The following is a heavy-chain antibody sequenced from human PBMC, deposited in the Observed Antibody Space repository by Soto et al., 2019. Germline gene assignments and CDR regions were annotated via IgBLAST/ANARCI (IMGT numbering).Heavy chain of an antibody. D-gene: IGHD2-2*01. J-gene: IGHJ6*02. CDR2: IIPIPGTA. V-gene: IGHV1-69*01. CDR3: ARSHGSSTSLAIYYYYYYGMDV. CDR1: GGTFGSYA. Sequence: QVQLVQSGAEVKKPGSSVKVSCKASGGTFGSYAISWVRQAPGQGLEWMGGIIPIPGTANYAQKFQGRVTIAADESTSTAYMELSSLRSEDTAVYYCARSHGSSTSLAIYYYYYYGMDVGGQGTTVTVSS.